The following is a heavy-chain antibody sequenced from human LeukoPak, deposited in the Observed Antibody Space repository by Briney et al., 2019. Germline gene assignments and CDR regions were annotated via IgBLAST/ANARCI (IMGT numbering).Heavy chain of an antibody. J-gene: IGHJ4*02. Sequence: ASVKVSCKASGYTFTSNYIHWVRQAPGQGLEWMGMIYPRDGSTSYAQKFQGRVTVTRDTSTSTVHMELSGLRSEDTAVYYCARLVADYVSPGLSDKNFDYWGQGTLVTVSS. D-gene: IGHD3-16*01. V-gene: IGHV1-46*01. CDR2: IYPRDGST. CDR1: GYTFTSNY. CDR3: ARLVADYVSPGLSDKNFDY.